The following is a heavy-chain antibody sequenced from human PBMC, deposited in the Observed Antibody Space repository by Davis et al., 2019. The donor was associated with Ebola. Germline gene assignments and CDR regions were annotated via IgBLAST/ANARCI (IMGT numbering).Heavy chain of an antibody. CDR3: ARGRLLWFRELLYRYYGMDV. Sequence: SETLSLTCAVYGGPFSGYYWSWIRQPPGKGLEWIGEINHSGSTNYNPSLKSRVTISVDTSKNQFSLKLSSVTAADTAVYYCARGRLLWFRELLYRYYGMDVWGQGTTVTVSS. V-gene: IGHV4-34*01. D-gene: IGHD3-10*01. J-gene: IGHJ6*02. CDR1: GGPFSGYY. CDR2: INHSGST.